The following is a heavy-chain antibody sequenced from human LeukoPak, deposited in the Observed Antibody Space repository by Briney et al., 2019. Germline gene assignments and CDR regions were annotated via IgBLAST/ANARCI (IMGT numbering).Heavy chain of an antibody. Sequence: ASVKVSCKVSGGTFSSYAISWVRQAPGQGVEWMGRIITIFGTANYAQKFQGRVTITTDESTSTAYMELSSLRSEDTAVYYCAREVRCGGDCYSDYWGQGTLVTVSS. CDR2: IITIFGTA. V-gene: IGHV1-69*05. J-gene: IGHJ4*02. CDR3: AREVRCGGDCYSDY. D-gene: IGHD2-21*02. CDR1: GGTFSSYA.